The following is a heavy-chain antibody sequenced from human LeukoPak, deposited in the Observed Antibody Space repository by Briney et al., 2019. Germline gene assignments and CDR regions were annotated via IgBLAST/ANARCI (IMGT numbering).Heavy chain of an antibody. D-gene: IGHD6-19*01. J-gene: IGHJ4*02. CDR1: GGSISPYY. V-gene: IGHV4-34*01. CDR3: ARDRAVAGTSFDY. Sequence: SETLSLTCTVSGGSISPYYWSWIRQPAGKGLEWIGEINHSGSTNYNPSLKSRVTISVDTSKNQFSLKLSSVTAADTAMYYCARDRAVAGTSFDYWGQGTLVTVSS. CDR2: INHSGST.